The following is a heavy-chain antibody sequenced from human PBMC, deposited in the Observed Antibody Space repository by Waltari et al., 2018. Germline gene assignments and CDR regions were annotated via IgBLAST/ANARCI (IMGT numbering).Heavy chain of an antibody. CDR1: GGSTSSYS. J-gene: IGHJ5*02. Sequence: QVQLQESGPGLVKPSETLSLTCPVSGGSTSSYSWGWIRQPPGKGLEWIGYIYYSGSTNYNPSLKSRVTISVDTSKNQFSLKLSSVTAADTAVYYCARSEYPNWFDPWGQGTLVTVSS. CDR3: ARSEYPNWFDP. V-gene: IGHV4-59*13. CDR2: IYYSGST. D-gene: IGHD2-2*01.